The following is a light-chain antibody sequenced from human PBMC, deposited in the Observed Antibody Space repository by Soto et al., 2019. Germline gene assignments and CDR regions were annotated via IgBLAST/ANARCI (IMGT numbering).Light chain of an antibody. CDR2: AAS. Sequence: DIQMTQSPSSLSASVGDTVTITCRASQSISVHLNWYQQKPGKVPKLLIYAASNLQSGVPSSFSDSGSETDFALTISSLQPEDFATYYCQQSYITPYTFGQGTKLQIK. CDR1: QSISVH. J-gene: IGKJ2*01. V-gene: IGKV1-39*01. CDR3: QQSYITPYT.